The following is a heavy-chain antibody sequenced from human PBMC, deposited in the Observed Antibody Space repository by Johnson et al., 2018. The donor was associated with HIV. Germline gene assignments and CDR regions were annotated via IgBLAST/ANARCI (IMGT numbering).Heavy chain of an antibody. CDR2: IRSKANSYAT. Sequence: VQLVESGGGVVQPGRSLRLSCAASGFTFSGSAMHWVRQASGKGLEWVGRIRSKANSYATAYAASVKGRFTISRDDSKNTAYLQMNSLKTEDTAVYYCAREGVPAAFDIWGQGTMVTVSS. CDR3: AREGVPAAFDI. J-gene: IGHJ3*02. V-gene: IGHV3-73*01. CDR1: GFTFSGSA. D-gene: IGHD3-10*01.